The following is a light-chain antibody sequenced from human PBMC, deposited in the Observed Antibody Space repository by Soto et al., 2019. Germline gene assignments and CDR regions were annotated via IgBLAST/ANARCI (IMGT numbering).Light chain of an antibody. J-gene: IGKJ1*01. Sequence: EIVLTQSPGTLSLSPGERATLSCRASQSVSSSYLAWYQQKPGQAPRLLIYGASSRATGIPDRFSGSGSGTDFPLTISRLEPEDFAVYYCQQYGSSPWTFGQATKVEIK. CDR1: QSVSSSY. CDR3: QQYGSSPWT. V-gene: IGKV3-20*01. CDR2: GAS.